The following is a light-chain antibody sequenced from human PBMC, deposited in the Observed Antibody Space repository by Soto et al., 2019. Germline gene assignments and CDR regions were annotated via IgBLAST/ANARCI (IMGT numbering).Light chain of an antibody. CDR2: DAS. Sequence: EIVMTQSPATLSVSPGGRATLSCRASQSISDTLAWYQQKPGQAPRLLIYDASTMATGFPARFSGSGSGTEFTLTISSLQSEDFAVYYCQQYNNWPLTFGGGTKVDIK. CDR1: QSISDT. CDR3: QQYNNWPLT. J-gene: IGKJ4*01. V-gene: IGKV3-15*01.